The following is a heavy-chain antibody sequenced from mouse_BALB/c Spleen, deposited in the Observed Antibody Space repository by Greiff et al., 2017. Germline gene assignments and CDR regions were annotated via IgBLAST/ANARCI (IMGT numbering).Heavy chain of an antibody. CDR3: AQSKGNWTWFAY. CDR2: ISSGGGNT. D-gene: IGHD4-1*01. CDR1: GFTFSSST. J-gene: IGHJ3*01. Sequence: EVKLMESGGGLVKPGGSLKLSCAASGFTFSSSTMSWVRQTPEKRLEWVATISSGGGNTYYPDSVKGRFTISRDNAKNNLYLQMSSLRSEDTALYYCAQSKGNWTWFAYWGQGTLVTVSA. V-gene: IGHV5-9*03.